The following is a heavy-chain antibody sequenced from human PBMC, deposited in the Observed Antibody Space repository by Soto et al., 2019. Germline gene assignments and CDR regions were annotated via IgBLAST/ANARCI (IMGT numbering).Heavy chain of an antibody. CDR1: GFTVSSNY. Sequence: GGSLRLSCAASGFTVSSNYMTWVRQAPGKGLEWVSVIYSGGTTYYADSVKGRFTISRDNSKNTLYLQMNSLRVEDTAVYYCARGFGSGSYWVDYWGQGTLVTVLL. J-gene: IGHJ4*02. CDR2: IYSGGTT. V-gene: IGHV3-66*01. D-gene: IGHD3-10*01. CDR3: ARGFGSGSYWVDY.